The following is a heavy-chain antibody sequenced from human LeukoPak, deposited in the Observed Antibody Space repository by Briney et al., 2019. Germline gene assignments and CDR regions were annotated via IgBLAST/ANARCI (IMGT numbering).Heavy chain of an antibody. CDR1: RYTFSSHA. Sequence: PGGSLRLSCAGARYTFSSHAMSWVRQAPGKGLEWVLAISGSGGTTYYADSVKDRFTISRDNSKKTVFLQMNSLRAEDTALYYCAKNLRSMPPLPLDYWGQGTLVTVSS. J-gene: IGHJ4*02. V-gene: IGHV3-23*01. CDR2: ISGSGGTT. CDR3: AKNLRSMPPLPLDY. D-gene: IGHD2-2*01.